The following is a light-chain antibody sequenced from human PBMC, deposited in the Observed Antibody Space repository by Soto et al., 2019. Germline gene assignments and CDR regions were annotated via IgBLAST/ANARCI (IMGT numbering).Light chain of an antibody. Sequence: EIVMTQSPATLSLSPGERAALSCRASQSINSELAWYQQKPGQPPRLLIYGASTRATGVPARFTGSESGSEFTLTLSGLQSEDFAGYYCPQGHHWPLTFGQGTRLEI. J-gene: IGKJ2*01. CDR3: PQGHHWPLT. V-gene: IGKV3-15*01. CDR2: GAS. CDR1: QSINSE.